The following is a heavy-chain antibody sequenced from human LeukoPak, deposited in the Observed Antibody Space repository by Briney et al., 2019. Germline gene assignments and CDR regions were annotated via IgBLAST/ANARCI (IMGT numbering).Heavy chain of an antibody. Sequence: GGSLRLSCAASGFTFRSYWMHWVRHAPGKGLMWVSRINSDGSITSYADSVKGRFTISRDNVKNTLYVQMNSLRAEDTAVYYCARVRATFSPHFDNWGQGTLVTVSS. CDR1: GFTFRSYW. J-gene: IGHJ4*02. CDR3: ARVRATFSPHFDN. D-gene: IGHD5-12*01. V-gene: IGHV3-74*01. CDR2: INSDGSIT.